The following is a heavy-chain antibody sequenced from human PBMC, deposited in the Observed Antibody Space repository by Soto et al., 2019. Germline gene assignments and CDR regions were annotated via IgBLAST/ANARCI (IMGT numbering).Heavy chain of an antibody. J-gene: IGHJ5*02. CDR1: GFTFSTYW. V-gene: IGHV3-74*01. D-gene: IGHD2-2*01. CDR3: VSDGHCITTSCYGTWFDP. CDR2: INSDASHT. Sequence: EVQLVESGGGLVQPGGSLRLSCAASGFTFSTYWMHWIRQVPGKGLEWVSRINSDASHTYYADSVKGRFTITRDNAKNTLNLEMNSLSAEDKAVYYCVSDGHCITTSCYGTWFDPWGQGTLVIVSS.